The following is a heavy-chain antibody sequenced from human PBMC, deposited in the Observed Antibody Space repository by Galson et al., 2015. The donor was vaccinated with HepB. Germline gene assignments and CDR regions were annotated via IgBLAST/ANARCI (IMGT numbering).Heavy chain of an antibody. J-gene: IGHJ6*02. CDR1: GGSISSGGYS. CDR3: ARVLPSRSSPYYYYGMDV. Sequence: TLSLTCTVSGGSISSGGYSWSWIRQHPGKGLEWIGYIYYSGSTYYNPSLKSRVTISVDTSKNQISLKLSSVTAADTAVYYCARVLPSRSSPYYYYGMDVWGQGTTVTVSS. CDR2: IYYSGST. D-gene: IGHD6-6*01. V-gene: IGHV4-31*03.